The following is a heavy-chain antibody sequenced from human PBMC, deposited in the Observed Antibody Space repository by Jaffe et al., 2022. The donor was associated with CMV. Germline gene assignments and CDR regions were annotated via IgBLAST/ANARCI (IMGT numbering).Heavy chain of an antibody. D-gene: IGHD3-10*01. CDR2: ISWNSGSI. V-gene: IGHV3-9*01. J-gene: IGHJ4*02. CDR1: GFTFDDYA. Sequence: EVQLVESGGGLVQPGRSLRLSCAASGFTFDDYAMHWVRQAPGKGLEWVSGISWNSGSIGYADSVKGRFTISRDNAKNSLYLQMNSLRAEDTALYYCAKGGHYGSGSYYHWGQGTLVTVSS. CDR3: AKGGHYGSGSYYH.